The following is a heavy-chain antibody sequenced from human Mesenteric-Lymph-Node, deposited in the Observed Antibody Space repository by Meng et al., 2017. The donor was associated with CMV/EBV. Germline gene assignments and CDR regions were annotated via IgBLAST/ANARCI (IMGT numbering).Heavy chain of an antibody. J-gene: IGHJ6*02. CDR3: ARGLGPRSIGMPTRYYYYGMDV. CDR1: GYTFTGYY. V-gene: IGHV1-2*02. Sequence: ASVKVSCKASGYTFTGYYMHWVRQAPGQGLEWMGWINPNSGGTTYAQRFQGRVTMTRDTSISTAYMEVSRLRSDDTAVYYCARGLGPRSIGMPTRYYYYGMDVWGQGTTVTVSS. D-gene: IGHD6-6*01. CDR2: INPNSGGT.